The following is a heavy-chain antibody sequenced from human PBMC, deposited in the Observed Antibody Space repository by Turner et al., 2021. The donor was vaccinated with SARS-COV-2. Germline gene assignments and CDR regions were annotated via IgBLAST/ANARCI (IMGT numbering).Heavy chain of an antibody. D-gene: IGHD3-10*01. CDR1: GFTFSRYG. V-gene: IGHV3-30*18. J-gene: IGHJ4*02. CDR3: AKDGAPFLLYFGEPTFYFDY. CDR2: ISYDGSNK. Sequence: QVQLVESGGCVVQPGRSLILSCPASGFTFSRYGMHWVRQAPGKGLEWVAVISYDGSNKYYADSVKGRFTISRDNSKNTLYLQMNSLRAEETAVYYCAKDGAPFLLYFGEPTFYFDYWGQGTLVTVSS.